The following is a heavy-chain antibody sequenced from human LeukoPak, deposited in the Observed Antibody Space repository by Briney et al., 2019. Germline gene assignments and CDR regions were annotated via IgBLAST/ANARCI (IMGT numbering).Heavy chain of an antibody. CDR3: ARDHQCSGGSCYPDDAFDI. J-gene: IGHJ3*02. Sequence: ASVKVSCKASGYTFTSYDINWVRQATGQGLEWMGWMNPNSGNTGYAQKFQGRVTMTRDTSISTAYMELSSLRSEDTAVYYCARDHQCSGGSCYPDDAFDIWGQGTMVTVSS. CDR2: MNPNSGNT. V-gene: IGHV1-8*01. CDR1: GYTFTSYD. D-gene: IGHD2-15*01.